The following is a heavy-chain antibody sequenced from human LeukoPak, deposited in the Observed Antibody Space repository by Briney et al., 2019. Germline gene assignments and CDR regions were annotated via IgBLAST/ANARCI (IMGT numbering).Heavy chain of an antibody. CDR2: IFYTGDT. CDR1: AASITTYY. Sequence: SETLSLTCPVSAASITTYYWSWIRQPPGKGLEWVGYIFYTGDTSNSPSLKSRVTISLDTSKNQFSLKLSSVTPADTAVYYCARHGFTFGGVIDDDAFDIWGQGTMVTVSS. J-gene: IGHJ3*02. CDR3: ARHGFTFGGVIDDDAFDI. D-gene: IGHD3-16*02. V-gene: IGHV4-59*08.